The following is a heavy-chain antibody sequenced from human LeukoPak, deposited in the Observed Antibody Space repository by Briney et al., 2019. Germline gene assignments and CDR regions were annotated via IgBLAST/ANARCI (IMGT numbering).Heavy chain of an antibody. Sequence: SETLSLTCAVYGGSFSGYYWSWLRQPPGKGLEWTGYISYSGSTNYNPSLKSRVTISVDTSKNQFSLKLSSVTAADTAVYYCARRPDGYNADYWGQGTLVTVSS. CDR2: ISYSGST. CDR1: GGSFSGYY. J-gene: IGHJ4*02. V-gene: IGHV4-59*12. D-gene: IGHD5-24*01. CDR3: ARRPDGYNADY.